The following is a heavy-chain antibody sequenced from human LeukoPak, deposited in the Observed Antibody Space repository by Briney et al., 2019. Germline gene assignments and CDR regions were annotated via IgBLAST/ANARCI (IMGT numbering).Heavy chain of an antibody. CDR3: AKLQPHFDFWSGYLDY. Sequence: GGSLRLSCAASGFTFSSYAMSWVRQAPGKGLEWVSAISGSGGSTYYADSVMGRFTISRDNSKNTLYLQMNSLRAEDTAVYYCAKLQPHFDFWSGYLDYWGQGTLVTVSS. J-gene: IGHJ4*02. CDR1: GFTFSSYA. V-gene: IGHV3-23*01. D-gene: IGHD3-3*01. CDR2: ISGSGGST.